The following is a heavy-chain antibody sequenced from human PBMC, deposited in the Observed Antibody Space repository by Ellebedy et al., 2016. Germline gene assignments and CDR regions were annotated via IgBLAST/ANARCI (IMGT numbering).Heavy chain of an antibody. CDR1: GGSVSSDY. V-gene: IGHV4-59*02. Sequence: SETLSLTCSVSGGSVSSDYWNWIRRPPGKGLEWIGYVFHTGATNQNPSLWSRVTMSVDTSKSQFSLRLTSVTAADTAVYYCAKWNGGWYAFEVWGQGTMVTVSS. CDR3: AKWNGGWYAFEV. CDR2: VFHTGAT. D-gene: IGHD6-19*01. J-gene: IGHJ3*01.